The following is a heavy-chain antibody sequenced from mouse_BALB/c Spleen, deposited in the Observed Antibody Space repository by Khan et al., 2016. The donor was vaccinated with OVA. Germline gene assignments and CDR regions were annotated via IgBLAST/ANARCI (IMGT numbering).Heavy chain of an antibody. D-gene: IGHD2-4*01. V-gene: IGHV2-2*02. CDR3: AGNYDCDESLAY. J-gene: IGHJ3*01. CDR2: VWSGGST. Sequence: QVQLKQSGPGLVQPSQTLSITCTVSGFSINHYGVHWVRQSPGKGLEWLGVVWSGGSTDYNAAFISRLTISKDISDSQVSFKMNSLQPNDTAIYYCAGNYDCDESLAYWGQGTLVTVSA. CDR1: GFSINHYG.